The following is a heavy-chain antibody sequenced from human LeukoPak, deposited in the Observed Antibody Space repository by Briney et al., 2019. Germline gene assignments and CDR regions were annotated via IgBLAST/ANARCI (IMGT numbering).Heavy chain of an antibody. CDR2: INHSGST. D-gene: IGHD4/OR15-4a*01. V-gene: IGHV4-34*01. Sequence: SETLSLTCAVYGGSFSGYYWSWIRQPPGKGLEWIGEINHSGSTNYNPSLKSRVTISVDTSKNQFSLKLSSVTAADTAVYYCAREATMDYGYDYWGQGTLVTVSS. CDR1: GGSFSGYY. J-gene: IGHJ4*02. CDR3: AREATMDYGYDY.